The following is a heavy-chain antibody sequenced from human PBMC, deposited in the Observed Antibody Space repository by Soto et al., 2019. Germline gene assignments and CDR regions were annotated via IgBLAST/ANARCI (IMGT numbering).Heavy chain of an antibody. J-gene: IGHJ5*01. Sequence: QVRLAESGGSVVQPGRSRRLSCTTSGFTFSSYGMHWVRQAPGKGLEWVAVIWPDGSKEFYAESVKGRFSISRDNSKKALYLQMHSLKAEDTAVYYWATGRIVVPQFDSGGRGTLVTVSP. CDR1: GFTFSSYG. CDR3: ATGRIVVPQFDS. CDR2: IWPDGSKE. V-gene: IGHV3-33*01. D-gene: IGHD2-15*01.